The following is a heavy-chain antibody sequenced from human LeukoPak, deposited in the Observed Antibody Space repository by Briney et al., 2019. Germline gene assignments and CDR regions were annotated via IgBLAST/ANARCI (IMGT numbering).Heavy chain of an antibody. Sequence: GGSLRLSCAASGFTFSNYGMHWVRQAPGKGLEWVALISYDGNSKYYSDSMKGRFTISRDNSKNTLYLQMNSLRAEDTAVYYCAKDIDYGGANWGQGTLVIVSS. CDR1: GFTFSNYG. CDR3: AKDIDYGGAN. D-gene: IGHD4-23*01. CDR2: ISYDGNSK. V-gene: IGHV3-30*18. J-gene: IGHJ4*02.